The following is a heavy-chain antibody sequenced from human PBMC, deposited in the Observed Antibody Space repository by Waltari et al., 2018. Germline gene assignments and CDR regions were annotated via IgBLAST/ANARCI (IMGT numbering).Heavy chain of an antibody. J-gene: IGHJ3*02. CDR2: IYPGDSDT. V-gene: IGHV5-51*01. D-gene: IGHD2-21*01. CDR1: GSSFTSYW. Sequence: EVQLVQSGAEVKKPGESLKISCKGSGSSFTSYWIGWVSQMPGKGLEWMGIIYPGDSDTRYSPSFQGQVTISADKSISTAYLQWSSLKASDTAMYYCARPLTYCGGDCSDAFDIWGQGTMVTVSS. CDR3: ARPLTYCGGDCSDAFDI.